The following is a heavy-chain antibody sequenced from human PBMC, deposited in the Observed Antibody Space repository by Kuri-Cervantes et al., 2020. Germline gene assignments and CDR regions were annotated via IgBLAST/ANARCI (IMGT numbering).Heavy chain of an antibody. D-gene: IGHD6-13*01. CDR3: ARDVADRSWYLGYYYCGMDV. Sequence: GESLKSSCAASGFTFSSYSMNWVRQAPGKGLEWVSYISSSSTIYYADSVKGRFTISRDNAKNSLYLQMNSLRAEDTAVYYCARDVADRSWYLGYYYCGMDVWGQGTTVTVSS. V-gene: IGHV3-48*01. J-gene: IGHJ6*02. CDR1: GFTFSSYS. CDR2: ISSSSTI.